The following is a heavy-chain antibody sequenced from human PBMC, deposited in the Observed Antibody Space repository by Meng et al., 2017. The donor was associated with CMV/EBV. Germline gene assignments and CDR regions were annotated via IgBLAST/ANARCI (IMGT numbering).Heavy chain of an antibody. CDR2: IKQDGSEK. CDR3: ARDDRIAARPRFDY. CDR1: GFTFSSYW. D-gene: IGHD6-6*01. V-gene: IGHV3-7*01. Sequence: GESLKISCAASGFTFSSYWMSWVRQAPGKGLEWVANIKQDGSEKYYVDSVKGRFTISRDNAKNSLYLQMNSLRAEDTAVYYCARDDRIAARPRFDYWGQGTLGTVSS. J-gene: IGHJ4*02.